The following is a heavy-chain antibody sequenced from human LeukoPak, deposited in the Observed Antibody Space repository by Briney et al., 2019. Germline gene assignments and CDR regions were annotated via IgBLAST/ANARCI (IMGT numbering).Heavy chain of an antibody. CDR3: ARESSIPAAGTVGNWFDP. J-gene: IGHJ5*02. Sequence: ASVKVSCKASGYTFTGHYIHWVRQAPGQGLEWMGWINPNSGGTNYAQKFQGRVTMTRDTSISTAYMDLSGLTSDDTAVYYCARESSIPAAGTVGNWFDPWGQGTLVTVSS. D-gene: IGHD6-13*01. V-gene: IGHV1-2*02. CDR2: INPNSGGT. CDR1: GYTFTGHY.